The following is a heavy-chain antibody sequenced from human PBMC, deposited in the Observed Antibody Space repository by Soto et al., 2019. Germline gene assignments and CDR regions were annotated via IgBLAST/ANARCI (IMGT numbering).Heavy chain of an antibody. D-gene: IGHD2-15*01. V-gene: IGHV3-7*01. CDR3: ARAKSVLAAIGDY. CDR2: IDRDGTET. Sequence: VGSLRLSCAASGFTFSAYWMTWVRLTPGKGLEWVANIDRDGTETHYVDSVKGRFTISRDNSEDTLYLQMNNLRAEDTAVYYCARAKSVLAAIGDYWGQGTRVTVSS. J-gene: IGHJ4*02. CDR1: GFTFSAYW.